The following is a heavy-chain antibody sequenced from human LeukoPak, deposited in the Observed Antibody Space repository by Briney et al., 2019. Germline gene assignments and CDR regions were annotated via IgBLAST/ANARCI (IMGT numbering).Heavy chain of an antibody. J-gene: IGHJ4*02. D-gene: IGHD6-13*01. Sequence: GRSLRLSCAASGFTFSSYAMHWVRQAPGKGLEWVAVISYDGSNKYYADSVKGRFTISRDNSKNTLYLQMNSLRAEDTAVYYCAKDARLGAKTGYSSSWYFDYWGQGTLVTVSS. CDR3: AKDARLGAKTGYSSSWYFDY. V-gene: IGHV3-30*04. CDR2: ISYDGSNK. CDR1: GFTFSSYA.